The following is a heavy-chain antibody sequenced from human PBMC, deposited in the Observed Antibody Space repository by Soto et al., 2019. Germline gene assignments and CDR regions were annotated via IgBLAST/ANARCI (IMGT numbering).Heavy chain of an antibody. D-gene: IGHD2-21*02. CDR1: GGTFSSHA. J-gene: IGHJ3*01. CDR3: ARCDVCYPGGDDAFDL. V-gene: IGHV1-69*01. CDR2: IIPMFGTT. Sequence: QVQLVQSGAEVKKPGSSVKVSCKTSGGTFSSHALTWLRQAPGQGLEWMGGIIPMFGTTYTSQKFQGRVAISADETTSTVELSSLRSEDTAGYFWARCDVCYPGGDDAFDLWGQGTTVIVSS.